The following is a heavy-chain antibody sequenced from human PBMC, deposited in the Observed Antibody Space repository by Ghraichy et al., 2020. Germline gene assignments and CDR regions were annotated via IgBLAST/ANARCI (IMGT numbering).Heavy chain of an antibody. CDR1: GGSFSAYY. Sequence: SETLSLTCAVYGGSFSAYYWSWIRQPPGKGLEWIGEINHSGSTNYNQSLKSRVPISIDTSKNQFSLKVNSVTVADTAVYYCARGVQDSSSWFGILWTWFDPWGQGTLVTVSS. CDR2: INHSGST. J-gene: IGHJ5*02. D-gene: IGHD6-13*01. CDR3: ARGVQDSSSWFGILWTWFDP. V-gene: IGHV4-34*01.